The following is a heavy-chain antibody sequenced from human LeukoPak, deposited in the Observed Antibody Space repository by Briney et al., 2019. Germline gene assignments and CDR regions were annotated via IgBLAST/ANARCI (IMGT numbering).Heavy chain of an antibody. CDR2: INHSGST. CDR1: GGSFSGYY. CDR3: ARGAKFDP. V-gene: IGHV4-34*01. J-gene: IGHJ5*02. Sequence: SETLSLTCAVYGGSFSGYYWSWIRQPPGKGLEWIGEINHSGSTNYNPSLKSRVTISVDTSKNQFSLKLSSVTAADTAVYYCARGAKFDPWGQGTLVTVSS.